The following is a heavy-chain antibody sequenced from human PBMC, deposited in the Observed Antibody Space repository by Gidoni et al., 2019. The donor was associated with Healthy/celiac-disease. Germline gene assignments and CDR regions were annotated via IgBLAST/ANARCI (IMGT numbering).Heavy chain of an antibody. J-gene: IGHJ4*02. CDR3: ARSRLLWFRELLI. Sequence: QVQLQQWGAGLLKPSETLSLTCAVYGGSFSGYYWSWIRPPPGKGLEWIGEINHSGSTNYNPSLKSRVTISVDTSKNQFSLKLSSVTAADTAVYYCARSRLLWFRELLIWGQGTLVTVSS. CDR2: INHSGST. CDR1: GGSFSGYY. V-gene: IGHV4-34*01. D-gene: IGHD3-10*01.